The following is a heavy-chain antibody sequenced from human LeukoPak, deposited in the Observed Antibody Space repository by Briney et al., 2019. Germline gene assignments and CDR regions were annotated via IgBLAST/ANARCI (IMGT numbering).Heavy chain of an antibody. D-gene: IGHD1-26*01. CDR1: GYSFTTNW. V-gene: IGHV5-51*01. J-gene: IGHJ4*02. CDR3: ARLVGATRGLDY. Sequence: GESLKISCKGSGYSFTTNWIGWVRQMPGKGLEWMGIIYPGDSDTRYSPSFQGQVTMSADKSVTTAYLQWSSLKASDTAMYYCARLVGATRGLDYWGQGTLVTVSS. CDR2: IYPGDSDT.